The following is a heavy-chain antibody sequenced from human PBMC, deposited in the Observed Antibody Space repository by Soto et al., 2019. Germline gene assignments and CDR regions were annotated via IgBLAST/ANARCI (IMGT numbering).Heavy chain of an antibody. D-gene: IGHD3-22*01. Sequence: PGGSLRLSCAAPGLSSSVYALHWIRQAPGEGLEWVAVISPNGNNQYYADSVKGRFTISSDTSKSTLSLQMTSLRPEDTAVYDCARGAAFYYDTSRYWGQGTLVTVSS. CDR1: GLSSSVYA. CDR3: ARGAAFYYDTSRY. V-gene: IGHV3-30-3*01. J-gene: IGHJ4*02. CDR2: ISPNGNNQ.